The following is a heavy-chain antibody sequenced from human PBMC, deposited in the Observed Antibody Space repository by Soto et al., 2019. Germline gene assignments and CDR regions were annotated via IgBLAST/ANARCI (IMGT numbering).Heavy chain of an antibody. CDR1: GFTFNTYS. CDR3: ARDVGGAAPDWFDP. J-gene: IGHJ5*02. Sequence: EVQLVESGGGLVQPGGSLRLSCAASGFTFNTYSMDWVRQAPGKGLECVSYISSSSSSTYYADSVKGRFTISRDNAKNSLYLQMNSLRAEDTAVYYCARDVGGAAPDWFDPWGQGTLVTVSS. V-gene: IGHV3-48*01. CDR2: ISSSSSST. D-gene: IGHD1-26*01.